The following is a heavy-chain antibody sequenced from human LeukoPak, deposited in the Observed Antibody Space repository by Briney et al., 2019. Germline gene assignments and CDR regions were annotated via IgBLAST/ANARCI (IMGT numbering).Heavy chain of an antibody. CDR1: GGTFSSYT. J-gene: IGHJ4*02. D-gene: IGHD5-18*01. CDR2: IIPILGIA. V-gene: IGHV1-69*02. CDR3: ARLDTAMSIDY. Sequence: WASVKVSCEASGGTFSSYTISWVRQAPGQGLEWMGRIIPILGIANYAQKFQGRVTITADKSTSTAYMELSSLRSEDTAVYYCARLDTAMSIDYWGQGTLVTVSS.